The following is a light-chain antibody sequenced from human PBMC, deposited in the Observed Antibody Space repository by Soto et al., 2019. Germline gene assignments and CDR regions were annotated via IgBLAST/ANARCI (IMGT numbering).Light chain of an antibody. J-gene: IGKJ4*01. CDR3: QQYHSYPT. V-gene: IGKV1D-16*01. Sequence: DIQMTQSPSSLSASVGDRVTITCRASQNIDRYLAWYQQKSDKAPKSLIYGATSLQSRVPSRFSGSGSGTDFTLPSSSLLPEDFETDLCQQYHSYPTVGGGTKVEIQ. CDR2: GAT. CDR1: QNIDRY.